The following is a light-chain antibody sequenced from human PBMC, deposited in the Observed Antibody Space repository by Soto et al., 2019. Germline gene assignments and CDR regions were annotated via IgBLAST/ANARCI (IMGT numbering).Light chain of an antibody. J-gene: IGKJ1*01. CDR3: QQYNSYYPWT. V-gene: IGKV1-5*01. CDR2: DAS. CDR1: QSISRW. Sequence: DVEMYQSPSTVPASFGDRVTITWGARQSISRWLAWYQQKPGKAPKLLLYDASSLESGVPSRFSGSGSGTEFTLTISSLQHDDFANYYCQQYNSYYPWTFGQGTKVDIK.